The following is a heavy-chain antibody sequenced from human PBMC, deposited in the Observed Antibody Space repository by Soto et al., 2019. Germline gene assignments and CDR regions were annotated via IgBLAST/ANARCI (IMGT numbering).Heavy chain of an antibody. Sequence: EASVKVSCKASGYTFTSYCISWLRQAPGQGLEWMGWISAYNGNTNYAQKLQGRVTMTTDPSTSTAYMELRSLRSDDTAVYYCVYGAEDAFDIWGQGTMVTVSS. V-gene: IGHV1-18*01. J-gene: IGHJ3*02. CDR3: VYGAEDAFDI. CDR1: GYTFTSYC. CDR2: ISAYNGNT. D-gene: IGHD4-17*01.